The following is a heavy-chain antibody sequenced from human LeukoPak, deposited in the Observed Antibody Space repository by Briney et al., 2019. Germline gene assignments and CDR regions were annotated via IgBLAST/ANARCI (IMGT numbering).Heavy chain of an antibody. Sequence: GGSLRLSCTASGFTFSSYAMNWVRQAPGKGLEWVANIKEDGSEKDYVDSVKGRFTISRDNARNSVYLQMNSLRVEDTAVYYCARERSYYGSTSYWGQGTLVTVAS. D-gene: IGHD1-26*01. V-gene: IGHV3-7*05. CDR1: GFTFSSYA. CDR2: IKEDGSEK. CDR3: ARERSYYGSTSY. J-gene: IGHJ4*02.